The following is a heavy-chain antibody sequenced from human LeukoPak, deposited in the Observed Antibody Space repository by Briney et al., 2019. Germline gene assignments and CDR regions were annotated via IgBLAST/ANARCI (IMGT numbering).Heavy chain of an antibody. CDR2: IYYSGST. Sequence: SETLSLTCTVSGGSISSSSYYWGWIRQPPGKGLEWIGSIYYSGSTYYNPSLKSRVTISVDTSKNQFSLKLSSVTAADTAVYYCASLDYGILTGLDYWGQGTLVTVSS. J-gene: IGHJ4*02. CDR1: GGSISSSSYY. CDR3: ASLDYGILTGLDY. D-gene: IGHD3-9*01. V-gene: IGHV4-39*01.